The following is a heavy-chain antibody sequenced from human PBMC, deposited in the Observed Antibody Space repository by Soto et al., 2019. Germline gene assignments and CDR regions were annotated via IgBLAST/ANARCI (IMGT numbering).Heavy chain of an antibody. CDR3: ASRAFYSDFLTGRDAFDM. Sequence: QLQLQESGPGLVKPSETLSLTCTVSGGSISTFDYYWGWNRQPPGKGLEWSGYIYYSGSTYYNPSIKSRVTISVDTSKNQFSLKLSSVTAPDTAVYSWASRAFYSDFLTGRDAFDMWGQGTMVTVSS. J-gene: IGHJ3*02. CDR1: GGSISTFDYY. D-gene: IGHD3-9*01. V-gene: IGHV4-39*01. CDR2: IYYSGST.